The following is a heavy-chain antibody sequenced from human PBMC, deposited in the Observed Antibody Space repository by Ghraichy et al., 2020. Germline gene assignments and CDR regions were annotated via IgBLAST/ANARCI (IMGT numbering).Heavy chain of an antibody. J-gene: IGHJ4*02. CDR2: INRDGNDK. Sequence: LSLTCAASGFTFSSHWMSWVRQAPGKGLEWVANINRDGNDKYYMGSVRGRFTISRDNAKNSLYLHMNSLRAEDTAVYHCATNSAWNYGYWGQGTLVTVSS. CDR1: GFTFSSHW. CDR3: ATNSAWNYGY. V-gene: IGHV3-7*01. D-gene: IGHD1-7*01.